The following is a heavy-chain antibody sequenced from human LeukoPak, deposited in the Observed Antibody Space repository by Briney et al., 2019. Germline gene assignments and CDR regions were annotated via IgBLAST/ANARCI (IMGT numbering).Heavy chain of an antibody. D-gene: IGHD1-26*01. CDR3: ARGSMGSGTPEYYYGMDV. Sequence: GGSLRLSCAASGFTFSSYGMHWVRQAPGKGLEWVAVIWYDGSNKYYADSVKGRFTISRDNSKNTLYLQMNRLRAEDTAVYYCARGSMGSGTPEYYYGMDVWGQGTTVTVSS. V-gene: IGHV3-33*01. CDR1: GFTFSSYG. J-gene: IGHJ6*02. CDR2: IWYDGSNK.